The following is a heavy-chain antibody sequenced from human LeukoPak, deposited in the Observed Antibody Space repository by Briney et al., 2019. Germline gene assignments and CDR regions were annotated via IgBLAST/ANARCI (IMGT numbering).Heavy chain of an antibody. D-gene: IGHD3-3*01. CDR3: SKDRLRFLDDGFDI. CDR2: ISGSGGTT. V-gene: IGHV3-23*01. J-gene: IGHJ3*02. CDR1: GFTFSSYA. Sequence: GGSLRLSCAASGFTFSSYAMSWVRQAPGKGLEWVSAISGSGGTTYYADSVKGRFTISRDNSKNTLYLQMNSLRAEDTAVHYCSKDRLRFLDDGFDIWGQGTMVTVSS.